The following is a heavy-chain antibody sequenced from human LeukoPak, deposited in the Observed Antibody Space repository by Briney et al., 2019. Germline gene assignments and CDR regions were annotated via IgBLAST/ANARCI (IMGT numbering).Heavy chain of an antibody. CDR1: GGSISSGGYY. D-gene: IGHD3-3*01. CDR3: ARAQDLRWSGSLGGFDP. CDR2: IYHSGST. V-gene: IGHV4-30-2*01. J-gene: IGHJ5*02. Sequence: KASETLSLTCTVSGGSISSGGYYWSWIRQPPGKGLEWIGYIYHSGSTYYNPSLKSRVTISVDRSKNQFSLKLSSVTAADTAVYYCARAQDLRWSGSLGGFDPWGQGTLVTASS.